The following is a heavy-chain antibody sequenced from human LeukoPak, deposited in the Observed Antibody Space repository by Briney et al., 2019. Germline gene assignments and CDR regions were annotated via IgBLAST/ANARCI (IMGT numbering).Heavy chain of an antibody. CDR3: ASLNRGVIISSPYYFDY. V-gene: IGHV4-31*03. D-gene: IGHD3-10*01. CDR1: GGSFSSGGYY. Sequence: SETLSLTCTVSGGSFSSGGYYWSWIRQHPGKGLEWIGYIYYSGSTYYNPSLKSRVTISVDTPKNQFSLKLSSVTAADTAVYYCASLNRGVIISSPYYFDYWGQGTVVTVSS. CDR2: IYYSGST. J-gene: IGHJ4*02.